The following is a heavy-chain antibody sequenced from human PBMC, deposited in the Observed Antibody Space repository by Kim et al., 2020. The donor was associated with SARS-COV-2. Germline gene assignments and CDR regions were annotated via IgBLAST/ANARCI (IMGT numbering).Heavy chain of an antibody. CDR1: GGSIISYY. CDR2: IYYSGSS. D-gene: IGHD3-22*01. CDR3: ARASGYYDSSGYYLFFDF. V-gene: IGHV4-59*01. J-gene: IGHJ2*01. Sequence: SETLSLTCTVSGGSIISYYWSWIRQPPGKGLEWIGYIYYSGSSNYNPSLKSRVSISVDTSKNHFSLTLSSVTAADTAVYYCARASGYYDSSGYYLFFDF.